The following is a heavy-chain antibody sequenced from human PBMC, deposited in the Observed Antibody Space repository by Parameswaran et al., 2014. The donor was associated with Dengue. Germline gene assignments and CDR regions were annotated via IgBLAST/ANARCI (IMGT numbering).Heavy chain of an antibody. J-gene: IGHJ3*02. Sequence: PGKGLEWIGEINHSGSTNYNPSLKSRVTISVDTSKNQFSLKLSSVTAADTAVYYCARRGVKNPIKYDSSGLRAFDIWGQGTMVTVSS. V-gene: IGHV4-34*01. CDR3: ARRGVKNPIKYDSSGLRAFDI. CDR2: INHSGST. D-gene: IGHD3-22*01.